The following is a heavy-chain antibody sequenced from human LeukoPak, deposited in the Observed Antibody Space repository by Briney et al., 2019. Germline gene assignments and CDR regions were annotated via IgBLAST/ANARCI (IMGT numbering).Heavy chain of an antibody. J-gene: IGHJ5*02. Sequence: SQTLSLTCAISGDSVSSNSAAWNWIRQSPSRGLEWLGRTYYRSKWYNDYAVSVKSRITINPDTSKNQFSLQLSSVTPEDTAVYYCARDRRQWLVRRYNWFDPWGQGTLVTVSS. D-gene: IGHD6-19*01. CDR3: ARDRRQWLVRRYNWFDP. CDR2: TYYRSKWYN. CDR1: GDSVSSNSAA. V-gene: IGHV6-1*01.